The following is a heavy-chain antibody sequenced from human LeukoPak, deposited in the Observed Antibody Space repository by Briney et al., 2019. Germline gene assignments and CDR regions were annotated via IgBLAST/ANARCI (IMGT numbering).Heavy chain of an antibody. Sequence: NPSETLSLTCTVSGGSISSSSYYWGWIRQPPGKGLEWIGSIYYSGSTYYNPSLKSRVTISVDTSKNQFSLKLSSVTAADTAVYYCARQPGILIAPPAFEGYFDYWGQGSLVTVSS. D-gene: IGHD2-2*01. CDR3: ARQPGILIAPPAFEGYFDY. V-gene: IGHV4-39*07. J-gene: IGHJ4*02. CDR1: GGSISSSSYY. CDR2: IYYSGST.